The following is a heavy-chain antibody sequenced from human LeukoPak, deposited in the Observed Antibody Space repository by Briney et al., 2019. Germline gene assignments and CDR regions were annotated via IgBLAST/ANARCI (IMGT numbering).Heavy chain of an antibody. Sequence: SETLSLTCTVSGVSITTYYWTWFRQPPEKGLEWIGFIYYTGSANYNPSLKSRVTISVDTSKNQFSLHLSSVTAADTAVYYCARDDSRDGSNYNYYGTDVWGQGTTVTVSS. CDR1: GVSITTYY. CDR3: ARDDSRDGSNYNYYGTDV. CDR2: IYYTGSA. J-gene: IGHJ6*02. V-gene: IGHV4-59*01. D-gene: IGHD5-24*01.